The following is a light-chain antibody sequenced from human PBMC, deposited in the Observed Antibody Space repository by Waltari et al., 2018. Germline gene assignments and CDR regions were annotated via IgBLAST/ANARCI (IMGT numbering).Light chain of an antibody. CDR1: NLGTYS. Sequence: SYVVTQPPSVSVVPGETATITCGGDNLGTYSVHWYQQKAGQAPVLVIFYDRDRPSGIPDRFSGSNSGNTATLTISRVEAGDEARYYCHVWHPHVDPGVFGTGTEVTVL. J-gene: IGLJ1*01. CDR2: YDR. V-gene: IGLV3-21*04. CDR3: HVWHPHVDPGV.